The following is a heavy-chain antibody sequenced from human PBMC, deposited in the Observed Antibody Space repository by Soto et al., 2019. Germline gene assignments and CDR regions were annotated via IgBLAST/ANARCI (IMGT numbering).Heavy chain of an antibody. V-gene: IGHV1-18*01. CDR3: AIDSWALAVPALHYYAMDV. Sequence: ASVKVSCKASGYTFTSYGISWVRQAPGQGLEWMGWISAYNGNTNYAQKFQGRVTMTTDTSTRTAYMELRSLRSDDTAVYHCAIDSWALAVPALHYYAMDVWGQGTTGTVSA. CDR1: GYTFTSYG. J-gene: IGHJ6*01. CDR2: ISAYNGNT. D-gene: IGHD6-19*01.